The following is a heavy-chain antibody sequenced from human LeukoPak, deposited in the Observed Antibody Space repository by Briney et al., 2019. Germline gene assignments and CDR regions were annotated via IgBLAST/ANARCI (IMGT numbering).Heavy chain of an antibody. J-gene: IGHJ4*02. CDR3: ARKYYDILTGSGYYFDY. V-gene: IGHV3-66*01. D-gene: IGHD3-9*01. CDR1: GFTVSSNY. CDR2: IYSGGST. Sequence: TGGSLRLSCAASGFTVSSNYMSWVRQAPGKGLEWVAVIYSGGSTYYADSVKGRFTISRDNSKNTLYLQMNSRRAEDTAVYYCARKYYDILTGSGYYFDYWGQGTLVTVSS.